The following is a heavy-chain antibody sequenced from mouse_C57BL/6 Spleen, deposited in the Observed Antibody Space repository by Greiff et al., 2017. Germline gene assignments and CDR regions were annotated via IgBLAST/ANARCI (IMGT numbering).Heavy chain of an antibody. CDR2: INPSTGGT. CDR1: GYSFTGYY. D-gene: IGHD2-5*01. J-gene: IGHJ2*01. Sequence: VQLKQSGPELVKPGASVKISCKASGYSFTGYYMNWVKQSPEKSLEWIGEINPSTGGTTYNQKFKAKATLTVDKSSSTAYMQLKSLTSEDSAVYYCARWSYYSNSYYFDYWGQGTTLTVSS. V-gene: IGHV1-42*01. CDR3: ARWSYYSNSYYFDY.